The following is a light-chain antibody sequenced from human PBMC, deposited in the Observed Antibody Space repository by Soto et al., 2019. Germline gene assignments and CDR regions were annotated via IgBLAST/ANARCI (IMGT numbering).Light chain of an antibody. CDR1: QGISRY. V-gene: IGKV1-9*01. J-gene: IGKJ5*01. CDR2: EAS. CDR3: QQLNYYPVT. Sequence: DVQLTQSPSLLPASVGDRVTITCRASQGISRYLAWYQQKPGKSPKLLIYEASTLQSGVPSRFSGSGSGTEFTLTISSLQPEDFATYYCQQLNYYPVTFGQGTRLEIK.